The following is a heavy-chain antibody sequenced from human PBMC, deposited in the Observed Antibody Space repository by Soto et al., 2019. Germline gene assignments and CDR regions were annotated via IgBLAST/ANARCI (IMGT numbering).Heavy chain of an antibody. J-gene: IGHJ4*02. CDR1: GDSVSSNSAS. D-gene: IGHD3-10*01. V-gene: IGHV6-1*01. CDR3: AREGVGPYYFDY. Sequence: SRTLSITCAISGDSVSSNSASWNWIRQSPSRGLEWLGRTYYRSQWYRDYAISVKSRITINPDTSKNQFSLQLTSVTPEDTAVYYCAREGVGPYYFDYWGQGTLVTVYS. CDR2: TYYRSQWYR.